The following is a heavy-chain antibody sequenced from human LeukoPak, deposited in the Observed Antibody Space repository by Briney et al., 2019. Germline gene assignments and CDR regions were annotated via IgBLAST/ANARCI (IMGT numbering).Heavy chain of an antibody. V-gene: IGHV3-23*01. D-gene: IGHD6-19*01. CDR3: AKDSSGWRNYYYGMDV. Sequence: GGSLRLSCAASGFTFSSYAMSWVRQAPGKGLEWVSAISGSGGSTYYADSVKGRFTISRDNSKNTPYLQMNSLRAEDTAVYYCAKDSSGWRNYYYGMDVWGQGTTVTVSS. J-gene: IGHJ6*02. CDR2: ISGSGGST. CDR1: GFTFSSYA.